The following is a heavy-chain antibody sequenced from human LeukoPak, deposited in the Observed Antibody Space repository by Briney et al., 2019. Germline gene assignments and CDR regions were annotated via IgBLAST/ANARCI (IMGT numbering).Heavy chain of an antibody. J-gene: IGHJ6*03. CDR2: IYYSGST. CDR3: ARDSAYDFWSGPYYMDV. CDR1: GGSISSGSYY. D-gene: IGHD3-3*01. V-gene: IGHV4-61*01. Sequence: PSETLSLTCTVSGGSISSGSYYLSWIRQPPGKGLEWIGYIYYSGSTNYNPSLKSRVTISVDTSKNQFPLKLSSVTAADTAVYYCARDSAYDFWSGPYYMDVWGKGTTVTVSS.